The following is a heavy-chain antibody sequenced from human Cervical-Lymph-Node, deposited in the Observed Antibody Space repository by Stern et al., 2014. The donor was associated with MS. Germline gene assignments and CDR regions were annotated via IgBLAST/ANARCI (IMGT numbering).Heavy chain of an antibody. CDR2: INPKSGHT. CDR3: ATPSLPFY. V-gene: IGHV1-8*01. CDR1: GYTFTDYD. D-gene: IGHD6-6*01. J-gene: IGHJ4*02. Sequence: VQLEESGAEVKKPWASVVVSCKASGYTFTDYDITWVRQVPGPGLEWMAWINPKSGHTVSAEKFQARVTMTMNTSLRTAYMELSSLKSEDTAIYYCATPSLPFYWGQGTLITVSS.